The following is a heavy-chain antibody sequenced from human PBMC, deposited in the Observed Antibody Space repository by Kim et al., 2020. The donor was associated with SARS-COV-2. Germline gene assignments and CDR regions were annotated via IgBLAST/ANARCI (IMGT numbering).Heavy chain of an antibody. J-gene: IGHJ4*02. V-gene: IGHV3-30*04. CDR1: GFTFSSYA. Sequence: GGSLRLSCAASGFTFSSYAMHWVRQAPGKGLEWVAVISYDGSNKYYADSVKGRFTISRDNSKNTLYLQMNSLRAEDTAVYYCARVYDWGQGTLVTVFS. CDR2: ISYDGSNK. CDR3: ARVYD. D-gene: IGHD3-16*01.